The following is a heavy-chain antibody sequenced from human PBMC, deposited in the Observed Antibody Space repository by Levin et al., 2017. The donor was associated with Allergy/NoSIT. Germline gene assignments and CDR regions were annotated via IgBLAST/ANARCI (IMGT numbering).Heavy chain of an antibody. J-gene: IGHJ3*02. Sequence: PAASVKVSCKGSGDSFTSYWIGWVRQMPGKGLEWMGIIYPGDSDTRYSPSFQGQVTISADKSISTAYLQWSSLKASDTAMYYCARPPSYGDYRAFDIWGQGTMVTVSS. V-gene: IGHV5-51*01. CDR2: IYPGDSDT. CDR3: ARPPSYGDYRAFDI. D-gene: IGHD4-17*01. CDR1: GDSFTSYW.